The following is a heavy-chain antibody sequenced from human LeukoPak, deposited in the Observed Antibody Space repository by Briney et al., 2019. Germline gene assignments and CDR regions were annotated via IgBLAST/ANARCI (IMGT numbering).Heavy chain of an antibody. J-gene: IGHJ6*04. CDR3: ARGGTVTFPPGDV. D-gene: IGHD4-17*01. Sequence: GGSLRLSCAASGFTFSSYGMNWVRQAPGKGLEWVAFIRYDGSNKYYADSVKGRFTISRDNSKNTLYLQMNSLRAEDTAVYYCARGGTVTFPPGDVWGKGTTVTVSS. CDR1: GFTFSSYG. CDR2: IRYDGSNK. V-gene: IGHV3-30*02.